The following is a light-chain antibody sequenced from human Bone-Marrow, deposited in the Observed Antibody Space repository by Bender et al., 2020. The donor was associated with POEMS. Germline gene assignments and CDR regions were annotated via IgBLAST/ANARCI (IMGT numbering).Light chain of an antibody. Sequence: QSALTQPASVSGSPGQSITISCTGTSSDVGSYNLVSWYQQHPGKAPKLMIYEVTKRPSGVSDRFSGSKSANTASLTISGLQADDEADYYCSSYTSSTTVVVFGGGTKLTVL. CDR2: EVT. CDR3: SSYTSSTTVVV. V-gene: IGLV2-14*02. J-gene: IGLJ2*01. CDR1: SSDVGSYNL.